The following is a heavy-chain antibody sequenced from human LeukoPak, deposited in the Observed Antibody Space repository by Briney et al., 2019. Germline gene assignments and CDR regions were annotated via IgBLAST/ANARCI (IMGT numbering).Heavy chain of an antibody. CDR3: ARNNVDSSGWTGLGF. D-gene: IGHD6-19*01. CDR1: GETFTSQY. V-gene: IGHV1-46*04. J-gene: IGHJ4*02. CDR2: IMPHDGST. Sequence: ASVKVSCRTFGETFTSQYIQWVRQAPGQGLEWMGLIMPHDGSTFYAQSLQGRVTLTRDTSTSTVYMDMSSLRSEHTAIYFCARNNVDSSGWTGLGFWGQGTLVTVYS.